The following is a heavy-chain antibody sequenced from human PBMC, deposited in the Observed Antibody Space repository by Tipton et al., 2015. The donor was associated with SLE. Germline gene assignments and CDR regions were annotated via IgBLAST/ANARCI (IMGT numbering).Heavy chain of an antibody. CDR3: ASFKGWFDP. J-gene: IGHJ5*02. V-gene: IGHV4-61*01. CDR2: IYTSGST. Sequence: TLSLTCTVSGGSVSSGSYNWNWIRQPPGKGLEWIGYIYTSGSTNYNPSLKSRVTISVDKSKNQFSLKLSSVTAADTAVYYCASFKGWFDPWGQGTLVTVSS. CDR1: GGSVSSGSYN.